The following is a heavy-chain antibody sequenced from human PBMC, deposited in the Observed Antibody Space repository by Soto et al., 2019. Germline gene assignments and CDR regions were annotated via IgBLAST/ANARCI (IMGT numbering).Heavy chain of an antibody. CDR1: GGSISSSSYY. CDR3: ARDYGDYQFDY. V-gene: IGHV4-39*02. J-gene: IGHJ4*02. Sequence: NPSETLSLTCTASGGSISSSSYYWGWIRQPPGKGLEWIGNIYYRGTTYYNPSLKSRVTISVDTSKNQFSLKLASVTAADTAVYYCARDYGDYQFDYWGQGTLVTVSS. CDR2: IYYRGTT. D-gene: IGHD4-17*01.